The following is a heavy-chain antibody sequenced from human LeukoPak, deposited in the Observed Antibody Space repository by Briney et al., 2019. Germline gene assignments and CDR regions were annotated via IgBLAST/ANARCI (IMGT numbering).Heavy chain of an antibody. V-gene: IGHV4-59*01. CDR3: ARDRWPDCSSTSCSRGYYYGMDV. Sequence: PSETLSLTCTVSGASISGSSWSWIRQPPGKGLQWIGYINYSGSTSYNPSLKSRVTISVDTSKKQFSLKVSSVTAADTAVYYCARDRWPDCSSTSCSRGYYYGMDVWGQGTTVTVSS. CDR2: INYSGST. CDR1: GASISGSS. D-gene: IGHD2-2*01. J-gene: IGHJ6*02.